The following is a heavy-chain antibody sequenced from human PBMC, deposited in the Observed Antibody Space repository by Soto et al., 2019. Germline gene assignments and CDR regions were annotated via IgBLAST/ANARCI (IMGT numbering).Heavy chain of an antibody. CDR1: GGTFSSYA. CDR2: IIPIFGTA. V-gene: IGHV1-69*13. J-gene: IGHJ4*02. Sequence: ASVKVSCKASGGTFSSYAISWVRQAPGQGLEWMGGIIPIFGTANYAQKFQGRVTITADESTSTAYMELSSLRSEDTAVYYCARGRGITMIVVDDRFDYWGQGTLVTVSS. CDR3: ARGRGITMIVVDDRFDY. D-gene: IGHD3-22*01.